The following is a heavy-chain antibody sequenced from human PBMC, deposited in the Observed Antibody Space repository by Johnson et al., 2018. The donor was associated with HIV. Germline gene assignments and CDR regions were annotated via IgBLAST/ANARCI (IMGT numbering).Heavy chain of an antibody. J-gene: IGHJ3*02. CDR1: GFTFSSYW. D-gene: IGHD3-10*01. CDR2: ISSSGSTI. Sequence: VKLVESGGGLVQPGGSQRLSCAASGFTFSSYWMSWVRQAPGKGLEWVSYISSSGSTIYYADSVKGRFTISRDNAKNSLYLQMNSLRAEDTAVYYCARDADKDLLFGESADAFDIWGQGTMVTVSS. V-gene: IGHV3-48*04. CDR3: ARDADKDLLFGESADAFDI.